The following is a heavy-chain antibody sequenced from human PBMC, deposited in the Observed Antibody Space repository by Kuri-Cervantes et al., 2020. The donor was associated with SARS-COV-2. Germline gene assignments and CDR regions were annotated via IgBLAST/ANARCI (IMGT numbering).Heavy chain of an antibody. Sequence: GGSLRLSCAASGFTFSTYSMNWVRQAPGKGLEWVSYISSSSSYIYYADSVKGRFTISRDNAKNSLYLQMNSLRAEDMAVYYCARDHGYCSSTSCYFDYWGQGTLVTVSS. J-gene: IGHJ4*02. CDR2: ISSSSSYI. D-gene: IGHD2-2*01. CDR1: GFTFSTYS. CDR3: ARDHGYCSSTSCYFDY. V-gene: IGHV3-21*05.